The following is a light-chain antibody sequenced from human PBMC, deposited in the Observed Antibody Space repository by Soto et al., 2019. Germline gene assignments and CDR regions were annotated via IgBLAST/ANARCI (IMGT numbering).Light chain of an antibody. CDR2: DAS. Sequence: VLTQSPATLSLSPGDRATLSCRASQSVNNFLAWYQQKPGQTPGLLIYDASKRATGIPGRFVGSGSGTDFTLTISSLEPEDFAVYYCQQRSNWPPALSFGGGTKVDIK. CDR1: QSVNNF. CDR3: QQRSNWPPALS. V-gene: IGKV3-11*01. J-gene: IGKJ4*01.